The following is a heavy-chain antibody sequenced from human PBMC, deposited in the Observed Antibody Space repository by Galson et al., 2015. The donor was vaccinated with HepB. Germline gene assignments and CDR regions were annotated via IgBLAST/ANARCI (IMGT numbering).Heavy chain of an antibody. Sequence: SLRLSCAASGFTFSSYSMNWVRQAPGKGLEWVSYISSSSSTIYYADSVKGRFTISRDNAKNSLYLQMNSLRDEDTAVYYCARVVRCSSTSCYLDAFDIWGQGTMVTVSS. CDR2: ISSSSSTI. J-gene: IGHJ3*02. CDR1: GFTFSSYS. CDR3: ARVVRCSSTSCYLDAFDI. D-gene: IGHD2-2*01. V-gene: IGHV3-48*02.